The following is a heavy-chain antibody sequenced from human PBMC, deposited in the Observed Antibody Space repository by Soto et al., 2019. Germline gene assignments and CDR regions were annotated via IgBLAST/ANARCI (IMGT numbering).Heavy chain of an antibody. CDR1: GYTFTSYD. J-gene: IGHJ6*02. CDR3: AREGRLLEWTRSGYYYYGMDV. Sequence: QVQLVQSGAEVKKPGASVKVSCKASGYTFTSYDINWVRQATGQGLEWMGWMNPNSGNTGYAQKFQGRVTMTRNTSISTAYMELSSLRSEDTAVYYCAREGRLLEWTRSGYYYYGMDVWGQGTTVTVSS. CDR2: MNPNSGNT. V-gene: IGHV1-8*01. D-gene: IGHD3-3*01.